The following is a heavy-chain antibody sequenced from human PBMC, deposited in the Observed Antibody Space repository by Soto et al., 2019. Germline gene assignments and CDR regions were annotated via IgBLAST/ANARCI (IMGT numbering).Heavy chain of an antibody. CDR2: IDYSGSS. Sequence: SETLSLTCTVSGGSMGSSSYYWCWIRHPPGKGLEWIGSIDYSGSSYDNPSLKSRVTISVDTSKNQFSLKLRSVTAADTAVYYCAAAPRYWGQGILITVSS. D-gene: IGHD2-15*01. CDR3: AAAPRY. V-gene: IGHV4-39*01. J-gene: IGHJ4*02. CDR1: GGSMGSSSYY.